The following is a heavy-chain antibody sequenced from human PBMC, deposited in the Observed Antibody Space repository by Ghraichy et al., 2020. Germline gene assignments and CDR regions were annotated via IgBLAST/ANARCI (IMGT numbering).Heavy chain of an antibody. J-gene: IGHJ4*02. D-gene: IGHD3-10*01. CDR2: MNPNSGNT. V-gene: IGHV1-8*01. CDR3: ARARYYYGSGSYYILDY. CDR1: GYTFTSYD. Sequence: ASVKVSCKASGYTFTSYDINWVRQATGQGLEWMGWMNPNSGNTGYAQKFQGRVTMTRNTSISTAYMELSSLRSEDTAVYYCARARYYYGSGSYYILDYWGQGTLVTVSS.